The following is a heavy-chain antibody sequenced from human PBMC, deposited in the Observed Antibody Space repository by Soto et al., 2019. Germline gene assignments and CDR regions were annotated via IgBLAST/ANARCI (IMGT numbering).Heavy chain of an antibody. Sequence: PGGSLRLSCAASRFTFSSYSMNWVRQAPGKGLEWVSYISSSSSTIYYADSVKGRFTISRDNAKNSLYLQMNSLRAEDTAVYYCARVETEYYDFWSGSGSYYYFDYWGQGTLVTVSS. D-gene: IGHD3-3*01. CDR3: ARVETEYYDFWSGSGSYYYFDY. J-gene: IGHJ4*02. CDR2: ISSSSSTI. V-gene: IGHV3-48*01. CDR1: RFTFSSYS.